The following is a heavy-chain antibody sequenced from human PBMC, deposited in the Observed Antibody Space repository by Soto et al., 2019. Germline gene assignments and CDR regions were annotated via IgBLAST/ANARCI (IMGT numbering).Heavy chain of an antibody. V-gene: IGHV1-18*01. D-gene: IGHD6-6*01. CDR3: AGVRQLVGYFYYYMDV. CDR2: ISAYNGNT. J-gene: IGHJ6*03. CDR1: GYTFTNYG. Sequence: QVQLLQSGAEVKKPGASVKVSCKASGYTFTNYGITWVRQAPGQGLEGMGWISAYNGNTHYTQRLQGRVTMTTDTSTSAAYMELRGLRSDDTAVYYCAGVRQLVGYFYYYMDVWVTGTTVT.